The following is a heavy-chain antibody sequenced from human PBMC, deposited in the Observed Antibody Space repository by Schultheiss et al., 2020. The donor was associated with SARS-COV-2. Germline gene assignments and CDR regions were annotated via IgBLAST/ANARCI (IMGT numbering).Heavy chain of an antibody. D-gene: IGHD6-13*01. CDR3: ARGGSYSSSWNYYYYMDV. Sequence: ASVKVSCKASGYTFTKYFTQWVRQGPGQGLEWMGWISAYNGNTNYAQKFQGRVTITADKSTSTAYMELSSLRSEDTAVYYCARGGSYSSSWNYYYYMDVWGKGTTVTVSS. V-gene: IGHV1-18*04. J-gene: IGHJ6*03. CDR2: ISAYNGNT. CDR1: GYTFTKYF.